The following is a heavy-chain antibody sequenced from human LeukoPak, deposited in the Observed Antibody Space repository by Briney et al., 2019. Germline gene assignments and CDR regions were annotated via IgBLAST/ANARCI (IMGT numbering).Heavy chain of an antibody. CDR1: GDSVSTNSAT. J-gene: IGHJ4*02. D-gene: IGHD3-10*01. Sequence: SQTLSLTFAISGDSVSTNSATWNWIRQSPSRGLEWLGRTYYRSKWYNDYAVSVKSRVTINPDTSKNQFSLQLNSVTPEDTAAYYCARGSRSAGSGSYYDFDYWGQGTLVTVSS. CDR3: ARGSRSAGSGSYYDFDY. CDR2: TYYRSKWYN. V-gene: IGHV6-1*01.